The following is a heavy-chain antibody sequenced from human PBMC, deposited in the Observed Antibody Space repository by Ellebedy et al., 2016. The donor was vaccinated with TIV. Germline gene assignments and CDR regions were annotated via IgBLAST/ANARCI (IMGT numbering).Heavy chain of an antibody. CDR1: GFTFNRYW. D-gene: IGHD1-1*01. CDR3: STLSDTGY. Sequence: GESLKISCAASGFTFNRYWMSWDRQAQGKGLEWVDNIRVDGGSKQHVDSVKGRLTISRDDDKNTLYLQMNSLKAEDSAMYYCSTLSDTGYWGHGTLVTVSS. V-gene: IGHV3-7*01. CDR2: IRVDGGSK. J-gene: IGHJ4*01.